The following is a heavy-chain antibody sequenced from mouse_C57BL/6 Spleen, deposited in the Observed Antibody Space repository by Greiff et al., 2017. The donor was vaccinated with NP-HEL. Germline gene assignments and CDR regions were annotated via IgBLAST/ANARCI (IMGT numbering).Heavy chain of an antibody. J-gene: IGHJ1*03. Sequence: EVHLVESGGGLVQPKGSLKLSCAASGFSFNTYAMNWVRQAPGKGLEWVARIRSKSNNYATYYADSVKDRFTISRDDSESMLYLQMNNLKTEDTAMYYCVSEDWYFDVWGTGTTVTVSS. CDR2: IRSKSNNYAT. V-gene: IGHV10-1*01. CDR3: VSEDWYFDV. CDR1: GFSFNTYA.